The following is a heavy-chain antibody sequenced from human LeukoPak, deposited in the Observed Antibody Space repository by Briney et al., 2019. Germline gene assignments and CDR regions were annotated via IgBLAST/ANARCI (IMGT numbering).Heavy chain of an antibody. CDR1: GGSISSSSYY. V-gene: IGHV4-39*07. Sequence: SETLSPTCTVSGGSISSSSYYWGWIRQPPGKGLEWIGSIYYSGSTYYNPSLKSRVTISVDTSKNQFSLKLSSVTAADTAVYYCARDINHYYMDVWGKGTTVTVSS. J-gene: IGHJ6*03. CDR3: ARDINHYYMDV. CDR2: IYYSGST.